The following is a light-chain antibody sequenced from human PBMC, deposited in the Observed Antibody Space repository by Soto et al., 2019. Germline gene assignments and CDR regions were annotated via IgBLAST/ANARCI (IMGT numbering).Light chain of an antibody. CDR3: CSFTTSTSWI. V-gene: IGLV2-14*01. J-gene: IGLJ7*01. CDR2: EVS. Sequence: QSALTQPASVSGSPGQSITISCTGTSSDVGGYNYVSWYQHHPGKAPKLMIYEVSNRPSGISSRFSGSKSGNTASLTISGLQAEDEAHYYCCSFTTSTSWILGGGTQLTVL. CDR1: SSDVGGYNY.